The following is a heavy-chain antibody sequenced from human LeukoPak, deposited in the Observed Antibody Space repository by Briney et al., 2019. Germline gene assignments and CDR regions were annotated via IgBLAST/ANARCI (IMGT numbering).Heavy chain of an antibody. J-gene: IGHJ5*02. V-gene: IGHV1-2*02. D-gene: IGHD3-22*01. CDR1: GYTFTGYY. Sequence: ASVKVCCKASGYTFTGYYMHWVRQAPGQGLEWMGWINPNSGGTNYAQKFQGRVTMTRDTSISTAYMELSRLRSDDTAVYYCARDYDSSGSPHGWFDPGGQGTLVTVSS. CDR3: ARDYDSSGSPHGWFDP. CDR2: INPNSGGT.